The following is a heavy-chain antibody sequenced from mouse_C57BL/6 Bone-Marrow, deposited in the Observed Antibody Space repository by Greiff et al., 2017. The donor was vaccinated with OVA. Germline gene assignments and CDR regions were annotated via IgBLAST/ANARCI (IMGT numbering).Heavy chain of an antibody. J-gene: IGHJ1*03. CDR1: GFTFTSYG. D-gene: IGHD1-1*01. V-gene: IGHV1-64*01. Sequence: QVQLKQPGAELVKPGASVKLSCKASGFTFTSYGMHWVKQRPGQGLEWIGMIHPNSGSTYYYEKFKSTATLTVDKSSSTAYMQLSSLTSEDSAVYYCARRYYGSLWYFDVWGTGTTVTVSA. CDR3: ARRYYGSLWYFDV. CDR2: IHPNSGST.